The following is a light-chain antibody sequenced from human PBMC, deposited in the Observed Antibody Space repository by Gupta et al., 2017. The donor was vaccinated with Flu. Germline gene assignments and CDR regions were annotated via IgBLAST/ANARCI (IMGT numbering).Light chain of an antibody. CDR3: ETWESNTNEKV. CDR1: SGHSSYI. V-gene: IGLV4-60*03. CDR2: LECSGSD. J-gene: IGLJ3*02. Sequence: HPVLTPSSSASASLGSSVTLTCTLSSGHSSYIIAWHQQPPGKAPRYLMKLECSGSDNKGSGIPHRFSGSSSGADSDLTISTLQAEDEADYYCETWESNTNEKVFGGGTKLTVL.